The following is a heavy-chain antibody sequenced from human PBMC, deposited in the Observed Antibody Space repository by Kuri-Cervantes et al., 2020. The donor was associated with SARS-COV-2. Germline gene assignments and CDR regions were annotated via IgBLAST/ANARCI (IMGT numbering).Heavy chain of an antibody. V-gene: IGHV3-30-3*01. CDR2: ISYDGSNK. Sequence: GGSLRLSCAASGFTFSRYAMHWVRQAPGKGLEWVAVISYDGSNKYYADSVKGRFTISRDNSKNTLYLQMNSLRAEDTAVYYCARVWRGELYYYYGMDVWGQGTTVTVSS. CDR1: GFTFSRYA. D-gene: IGHD3-3*01. CDR3: ARVWRGELYYYYGMDV. J-gene: IGHJ6*02.